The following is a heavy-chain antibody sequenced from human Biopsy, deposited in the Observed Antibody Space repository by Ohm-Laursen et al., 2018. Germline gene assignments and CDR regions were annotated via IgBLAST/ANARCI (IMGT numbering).Heavy chain of an antibody. CDR3: SRGRRTSGWPYFDN. D-gene: IGHD6-19*01. CDR1: GGSISNYY. CDR2: IYSSGST. Sequence: SETLSLTCTVSGGSISNYYWSWIRQPAGKGLEWIGRIYSSGSTNYNPSLKNRVTMSVDTSKNQFYLKLYSVTAADTAVYYCSRGRRTSGWPYFDNWGQGALVTVSS. J-gene: IGHJ4*02. V-gene: IGHV4-4*07.